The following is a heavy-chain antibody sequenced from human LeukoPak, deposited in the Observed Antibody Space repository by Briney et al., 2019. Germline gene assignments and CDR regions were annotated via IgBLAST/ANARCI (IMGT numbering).Heavy chain of an antibody. CDR2: IWYDGSNT. Sequence: GRSLRLSCAASGFTFSSYGMHWVRQAPGKGLEWVAIIWYDGSNTYYVDSVRGRFTISRDNAKSSLYLQMNSLRAEDTAVYYCVRGSSGTAVRGVSWAWFDPWGQGTLVTVSS. V-gene: IGHV3-33*01. J-gene: IGHJ5*02. CDR3: VRGSSGTAVRGVSWAWFDP. CDR1: GFTFSSYG. D-gene: IGHD3-10*01.